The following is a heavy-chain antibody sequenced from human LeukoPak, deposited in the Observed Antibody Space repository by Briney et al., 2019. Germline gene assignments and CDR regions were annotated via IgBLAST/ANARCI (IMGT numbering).Heavy chain of an antibody. CDR3: AKDSWRAHYYGSGSYSDYFDY. J-gene: IGHJ4*02. D-gene: IGHD3-10*01. CDR1: GFTFSSYA. CDR2: ISGSGGST. Sequence: GGSLRLSCAASGFTFSSYAMSWVRQAPGKGLEWVSAISGSGGSTYYADSVKGRFTISRDNSKNTLYLQMNSLRAEDTAVYYCAKDSWRAHYYGSGSYSDYFDYWGQGTLVTVSS. V-gene: IGHV3-23*01.